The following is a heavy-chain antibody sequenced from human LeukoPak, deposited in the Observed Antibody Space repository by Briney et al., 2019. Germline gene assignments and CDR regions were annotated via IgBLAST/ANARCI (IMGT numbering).Heavy chain of an antibody. V-gene: IGHV5-51*01. CDR1: GYSFTSYW. CDR3: ASLRVDSSGWPDVSN. J-gene: IGHJ4*02. D-gene: IGHD6-19*01. CDR2: IYPGDSDT. Sequence: GESLKISCKGSGYSFTSYWIGWVRQMPGKGLEWMGIIYPGDSDTRYSPSFQGQVTISADESISTAYLQWSSLKASDTAMYYCASLRVDSSGWPDVSNWGQGTLVTVSS.